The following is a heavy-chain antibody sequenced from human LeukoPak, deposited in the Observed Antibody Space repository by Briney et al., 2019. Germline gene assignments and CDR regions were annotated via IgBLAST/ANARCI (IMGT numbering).Heavy chain of an antibody. V-gene: IGHV3-23*01. D-gene: IGHD3-22*01. CDR2: ITGDYAT. CDR3: AKGAASGLVDWFDP. CDR1: GFTFSNFA. J-gene: IGHJ5*02. Sequence: PGGSLRLSCAASGFTFSNFAMMWVRQAPGKGLEWVSSITGDYATYSADPVKGRFTTSRDNSKNIVYLQMDSLRDDDTAVYYCAKGAASGLVDWFDPWGQGTLVTVSS.